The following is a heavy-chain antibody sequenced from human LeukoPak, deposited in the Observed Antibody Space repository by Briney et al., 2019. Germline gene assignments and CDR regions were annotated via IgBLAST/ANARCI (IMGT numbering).Heavy chain of an antibody. Sequence: GGSLRLSCAASGFTFSSYAMSWVRQAPGKGLGWVSAISGSGGSTYYADSVKGRFTISRDNSKNTLYLQMNSLRAEDTAVYYCAKDAGWFGELLDYYYYYGMDVWGQGTTVTVSS. J-gene: IGHJ6*02. CDR3: AKDAGWFGELLDYYYYYGMDV. CDR1: GFTFSSYA. D-gene: IGHD3-10*01. CDR2: ISGSGGST. V-gene: IGHV3-23*01.